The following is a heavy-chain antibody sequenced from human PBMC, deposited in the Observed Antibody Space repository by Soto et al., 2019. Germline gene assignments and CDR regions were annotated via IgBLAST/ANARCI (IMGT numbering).Heavy chain of an antibody. CDR3: ARHIAVSGTRGFDF. CDR1: GGSISTNW. V-gene: IGHV4-4*02. Sequence: QVQLQESGPGLMKPSGTLSLTCAVSGGSISTNWWSRVRQPSGKGLEWIGEIYHSGATNYNPSLKNRVTMSVDKSQNHLSLNLNSVTAADTAVYYCARHIAVSGTRGFDFWGHGTLVTVSS. J-gene: IGHJ4*01. D-gene: IGHD6-19*01. CDR2: IYHSGAT.